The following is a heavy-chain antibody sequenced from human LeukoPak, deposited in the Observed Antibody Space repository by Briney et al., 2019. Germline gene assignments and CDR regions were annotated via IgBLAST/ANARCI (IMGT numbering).Heavy chain of an antibody. Sequence: QSGGSLRLSCAASGFTFSRYWMHWARQAPGKGLVWVSHIKTDGSTTSYADSVKGRFTVSRDNAKNTLYLQMNSLRAEDTAVYYCASHYDILTGYIDYWGQGTLVTVSS. CDR2: IKTDGSTT. J-gene: IGHJ4*02. CDR1: GFTFSRYW. CDR3: ASHYDILTGYIDY. V-gene: IGHV3-74*01. D-gene: IGHD3-9*01.